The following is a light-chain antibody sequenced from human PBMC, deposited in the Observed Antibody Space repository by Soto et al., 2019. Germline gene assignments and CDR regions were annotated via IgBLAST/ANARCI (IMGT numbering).Light chain of an antibody. V-gene: IGKV1-33*01. CDR1: QDITSY. CDR2: DAS. J-gene: IGKJ3*01. CDR3: QHCDYLPI. Sequence: DIQMTQSPSSLSASVGDRVTITCQASQDITSYLNWYQHKPGKAPKLLIYDASIFEAGVPPRFSGSGSGTDFTLTISRLQAEEVETYYCQHCDYLPIFCPGTTVDFK.